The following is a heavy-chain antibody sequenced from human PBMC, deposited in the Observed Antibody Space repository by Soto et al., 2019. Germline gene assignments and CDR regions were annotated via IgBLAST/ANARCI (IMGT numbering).Heavy chain of an antibody. CDR3: EREKVRPTLFDN. J-gene: IGHJ4*01. V-gene: IGHV4-38-2*02. Sequence: PSETLSLTCSVSGFAISRGYYWSWVRQPPGKGLEWIGSIYPSVSSYHNPSLATRLRLSTDTSKNQFTLNLTSVTAADTALSFCEREKVRPTLFDNWGHGIQVTVSS. D-gene: IGHD2-21*01. CDR2: IYPSVSS. CDR1: GFAISRGYY.